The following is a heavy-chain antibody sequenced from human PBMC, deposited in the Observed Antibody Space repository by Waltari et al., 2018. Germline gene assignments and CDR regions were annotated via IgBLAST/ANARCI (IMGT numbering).Heavy chain of an antibody. J-gene: IGHJ2*01. V-gene: IGHV3-7*01. CDR1: GFTFSTRW. D-gene: IGHD3-3*01. Sequence: EVQLVESGGALVQPGGSLRLSCLASGFTFSTRWMSWVRQAPGKGLEWVANIKQDESEKYYVDSVKGRFTISRDNTKNSVYLQMNSLRAEDTAVYYCARGLLEWLLSYWYFDLWGRGTLVTVSS. CDR2: IKQDESEK. CDR3: ARGLLEWLLSYWYFDL.